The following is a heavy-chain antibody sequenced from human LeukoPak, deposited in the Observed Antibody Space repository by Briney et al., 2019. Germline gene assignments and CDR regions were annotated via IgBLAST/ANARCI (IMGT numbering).Heavy chain of an antibody. D-gene: IGHD3-10*01. CDR3: ARGLPSGSSYDY. Sequence: PSETLSLTCAVYGGSFSGYYCSWIRQPPGKGLEWIGEINHSGSTNYNPSLKSRVTISVDTSKNQFSLKLSSVTAADTAVYYCARGLPSGSSYDYWGQGTLVTVSS. CDR2: INHSGST. CDR1: GGSFSGYY. V-gene: IGHV4-34*01. J-gene: IGHJ4*02.